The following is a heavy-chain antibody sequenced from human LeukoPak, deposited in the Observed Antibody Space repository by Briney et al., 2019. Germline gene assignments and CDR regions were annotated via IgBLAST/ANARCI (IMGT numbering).Heavy chain of an antibody. CDR3: ARHAGYSSSWYPY. CDR2: IYHSGST. CDR1: GGSISRSTYY. J-gene: IGHJ4*02. Sequence: SETLSLTCIVSGGSISRSTYYWGWIRQPPGKGLEWIGSIYHSGSTKYNSSLKSRVTISVDTSKNQFSLKLSSVTAADTAVYYCARHAGYSSSWYPYWGQGTLVTVSS. V-gene: IGHV4-39*01. D-gene: IGHD6-13*01.